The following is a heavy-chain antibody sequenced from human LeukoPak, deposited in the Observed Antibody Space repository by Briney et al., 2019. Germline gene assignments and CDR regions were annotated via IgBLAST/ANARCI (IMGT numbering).Heavy chain of an antibody. CDR2: INHSGST. D-gene: IGHD2-2*01. CDR3: ARGPAGWIAKALRYFGY. J-gene: IGHJ4*02. V-gene: IGHV4-34*01. Sequence: SETLSLTCAVYGGSFSGYYWSWIRQPPGKGLEWIGEINHSGSTNYNPSLKSRVTISVDTSKNQFSLKLSSVTAADTAVYYCARGPAGWIAKALRYFGYWGQGTLVTVSS. CDR1: GGSFSGYY.